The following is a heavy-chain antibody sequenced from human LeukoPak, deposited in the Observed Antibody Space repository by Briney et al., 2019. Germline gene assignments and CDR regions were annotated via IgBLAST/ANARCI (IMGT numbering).Heavy chain of an antibody. V-gene: IGHV3-23*01. CDR1: GFTFSSYA. CDR3: AKGFYYDSSGSNYFDY. Sequence: GGSLRLSCAASGFTFSSYAMTWVRQAPGKGLEWVSGISGSGGSTYYADSVKGRFTISRDNSKNTLYLQMNSLRAEDTAIYYCAKGFYYDSSGSNYFDYWGQGTLVNVSS. CDR2: ISGSGGST. J-gene: IGHJ4*02. D-gene: IGHD3-22*01.